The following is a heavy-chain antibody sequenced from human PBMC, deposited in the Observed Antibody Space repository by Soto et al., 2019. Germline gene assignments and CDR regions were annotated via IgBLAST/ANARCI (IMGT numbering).Heavy chain of an antibody. V-gene: IGHV3-66*01. CDR3: ARDRAVAGPDAFDI. CDR1: GFTVSSNY. J-gene: IGHJ3*02. CDR2: IYSGGST. Sequence: GGSLRLSCAASGFTVSSNYMSWVRQAPGKGLEWVSVIYSGGSTYYADSVKGRFTISRDNSKNTLYLQMNSLRAEDTAVYYCARDRAVAGPDAFDIWGQGTMVTVSS. D-gene: IGHD6-19*01.